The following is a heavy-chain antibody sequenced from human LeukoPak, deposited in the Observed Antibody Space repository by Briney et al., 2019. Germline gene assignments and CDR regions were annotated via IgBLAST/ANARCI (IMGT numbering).Heavy chain of an antibody. CDR3: ASNYDILTGYYFSLGY. D-gene: IGHD3-9*01. CDR1: GGTFSSYA. Sequence: SVKVSCKASGGTFSSYAISWVRQAPGQGLEWMGGIIPIFGTANYAQKFQGRVTITADESTSTAYMELSSLRSEDTAVYYCASNYDILTGYYFSLGYWGQGTLVTVSS. J-gene: IGHJ4*02. CDR2: IIPIFGTA. V-gene: IGHV1-69*13.